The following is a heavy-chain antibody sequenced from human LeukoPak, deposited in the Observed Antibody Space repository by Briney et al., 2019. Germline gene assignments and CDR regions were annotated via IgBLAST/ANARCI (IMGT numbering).Heavy chain of an antibody. V-gene: IGHV4-4*02. Sequence: SETLSLTCAVSGGSISSSNWWSWVRQPPGKGLEWIGEIYHSGSTNYNPSLKSRVTISVDKSKNQFSLKLSSVTAADTAVYYRAAYSGSQARRADAFDIWGQGTMVTVSS. CDR2: IYHSGST. D-gene: IGHD1-26*01. CDR1: GGSISSSNW. J-gene: IGHJ3*02. CDR3: AAYSGSQARRADAFDI.